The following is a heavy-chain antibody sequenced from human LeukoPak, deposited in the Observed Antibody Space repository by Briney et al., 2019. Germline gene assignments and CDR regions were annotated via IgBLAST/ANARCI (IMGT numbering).Heavy chain of an antibody. CDR2: INPSGGST. Sequence: ASVKVSCKASGYTFTSYYMHWVRQAPGQGLEWMGIINPSGGSTSYAQKFQGRVTMTRDTSTSTVYMELSSLRPEDTAVYYCARELYSSGWYDPRSEKSKAFDIWGQGTMVTVSS. D-gene: IGHD6-19*01. V-gene: IGHV1-46*01. J-gene: IGHJ3*02. CDR3: ARELYSSGWYDPRSEKSKAFDI. CDR1: GYTFTSYY.